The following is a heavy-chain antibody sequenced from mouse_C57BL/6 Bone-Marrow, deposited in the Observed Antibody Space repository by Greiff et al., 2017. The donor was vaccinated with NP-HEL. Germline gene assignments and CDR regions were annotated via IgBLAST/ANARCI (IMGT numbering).Heavy chain of an antibody. J-gene: IGHJ3*01. CDR2: IYPGSGST. CDR1: GYTFTSYW. D-gene: IGHD1-1*01. Sequence: QVQLQQPGAELVKPGASVKMSCKASGYTFTSYWITWVKQRPGQGLEWIGDIYPGSGSTNYNEKFKSKATLTVDTSSSTAYMQLSSLTSEDSAVYYCAKARWGYGSSYGFAYWGQGTLVTVSA. V-gene: IGHV1-55*01. CDR3: AKARWGYGSSYGFAY.